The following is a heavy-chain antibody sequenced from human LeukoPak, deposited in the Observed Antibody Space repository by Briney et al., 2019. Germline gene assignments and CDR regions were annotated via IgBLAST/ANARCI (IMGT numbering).Heavy chain of an antibody. CDR3: ARDLYCSRTSCDAPRFDY. CDR1: GFTFSSYG. CDR2: IGFDGTNE. Sequence: GGSLRLSCAASGFTFSSYGMHWVRQAPGKGLEWVALIGFDGTNEYYADSVKGRFTISRDNSKNTLYLQRKSLRAEDTAVYYCARDLYCSRTSCDAPRFDYWGQGALVTVSS. D-gene: IGHD2-2*01. V-gene: IGHV3-33*01. J-gene: IGHJ4*02.